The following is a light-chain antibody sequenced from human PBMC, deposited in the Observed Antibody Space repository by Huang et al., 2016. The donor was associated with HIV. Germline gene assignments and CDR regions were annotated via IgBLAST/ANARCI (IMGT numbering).Light chain of an antibody. CDR2: AAS. CDR3: QQSYSTLSFT. V-gene: IGKV1-39*01. Sequence: DIQMTQSPSSLSASVGDSVIITCRASQSIKNYLNWYQQKPGKAPKLLIYAASTLQSGVPSRCTGSGSETDFTLTISSLQPEDFATYYCQQSYSTLSFTFGPGTKVEIK. CDR1: QSIKNY. J-gene: IGKJ3*01.